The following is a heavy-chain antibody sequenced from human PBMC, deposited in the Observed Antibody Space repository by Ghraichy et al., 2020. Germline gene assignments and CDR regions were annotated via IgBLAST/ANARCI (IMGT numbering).Heavy chain of an antibody. CDR3: ARDAAGYDY. Sequence: GGSLRLSCEASGFTFSRYWMSWVRQAPGKGLECVANIKGDGTDKYYADSVKGRFTIVKDTAKNSLSLQMNSLRSEDTAGYYCARDAAGYDYWGKGSLVTVSA. CDR1: GFTFSRYW. J-gene: IGHJ4*02. CDR2: IKGDGTDK. V-gene: IGHV3-7*03. D-gene: IGHD2-15*01.